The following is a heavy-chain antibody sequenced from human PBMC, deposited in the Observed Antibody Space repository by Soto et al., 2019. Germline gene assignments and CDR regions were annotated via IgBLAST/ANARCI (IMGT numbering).Heavy chain of an antibody. V-gene: IGHV1-18*01. D-gene: IGHD2-15*01. CDR1: GYNFTSYG. J-gene: IGHJ4*02. CDR3: ARGWYGDY. CDR2: ISAHNGNT. Sequence: QVHLVQSGAEVKKPGASVKVSCKGSGYNFTSYGITWVRQAPGQGLEWMGWISAHNGNTDSAQKLQGRVTVTRDTSTRPAYMEFRGLRSDDTAVYYCARGWYGDYGGQGALVTVSS.